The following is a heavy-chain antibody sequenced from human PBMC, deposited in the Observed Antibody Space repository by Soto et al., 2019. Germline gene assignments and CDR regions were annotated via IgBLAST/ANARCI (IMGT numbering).Heavy chain of an antibody. D-gene: IGHD6-13*01. CDR3: ARQSANNAAAGILNWFDP. CDR1: GGSISSSSYY. V-gene: IGHV4-39*01. CDR2: IYYSGST. Sequence: PSETLSLTCTVSGGSISSSSYYWGWIRQPPGKGLEWIGSIYYSGSTYYNPSLKSRVTISVDTSKNQFSLKLSSVTAADTAVYYCARQSANNAAAGILNWFDPWGQGTLVTVSS. J-gene: IGHJ5*02.